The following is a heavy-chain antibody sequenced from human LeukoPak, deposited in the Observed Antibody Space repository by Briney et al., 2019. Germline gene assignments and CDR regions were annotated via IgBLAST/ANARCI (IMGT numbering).Heavy chain of an antibody. CDR3: ARLLGAATDPFDY. V-gene: IGHV4-39*01. J-gene: IGHJ4*02. D-gene: IGHD2-15*01. Sequence: SETLSLTCTVSGGSISSSTYYWGWIRQPPGKGLEWIGSIYYSGSTYYNPSLKSRVSISVDTSKNQFSLKLSSVTAADTAVYYCARLLGAATDPFDYWGQGTLVTVSS. CDR1: GGSISSSTYY. CDR2: IYYSGST.